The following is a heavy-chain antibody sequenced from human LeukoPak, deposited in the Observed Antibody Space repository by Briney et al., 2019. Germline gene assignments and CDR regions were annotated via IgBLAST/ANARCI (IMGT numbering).Heavy chain of an antibody. Sequence: SETLSLTCAVHGGSFSGYYWSWIRQPPGKGLEWIGEINHSGSTNYNPSLKSRVTISVDTSKNQFSLKLSSVTAADTAVYYCARGRYGGNYLDPWGQGTLVTVSS. V-gene: IGHV4-34*01. CDR1: GGSFSGYY. D-gene: IGHD4-23*01. CDR2: INHSGST. J-gene: IGHJ5*02. CDR3: ARGRYGGNYLDP.